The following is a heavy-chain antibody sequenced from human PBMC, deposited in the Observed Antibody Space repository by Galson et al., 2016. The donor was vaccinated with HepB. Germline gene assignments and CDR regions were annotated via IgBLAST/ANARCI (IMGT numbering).Heavy chain of an antibody. CDR1: GFTFRSYW. D-gene: IGHD4-17*01. CDR3: ATGHYGDLI. CDR2: IKQDASVK. Sequence: SLRLSCAASGFTFRSYWMAWVRQAPGKGLEWVANIKQDASVKYHVDSVKGRFIISRDNAKNSLYLQMNSLRVDDTAVYYCATGHYGDLIWGQGTLVTVSS. J-gene: IGHJ4*02. V-gene: IGHV3-7*01.